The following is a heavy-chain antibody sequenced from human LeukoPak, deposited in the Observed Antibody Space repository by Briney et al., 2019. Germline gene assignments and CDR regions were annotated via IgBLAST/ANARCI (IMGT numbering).Heavy chain of an antibody. CDR3: ARDARNLPRCGRFLEWLLAYYYYGMDV. J-gene: IGHJ6*02. D-gene: IGHD3-3*01. Sequence: ASVRVSCKASGYTFTSYYMHWVRQAPGQGLEWMGIINPSGGSTSYAQKFQGRVTMTRDTSTSTVYMELSSLRSEDTAVYYCARDARNLPRCGRFLEWLLAYYYYGMDVWGQGTTVTVSS. CDR2: INPSGGST. CDR1: GYTFTSYY. V-gene: IGHV1-46*01.